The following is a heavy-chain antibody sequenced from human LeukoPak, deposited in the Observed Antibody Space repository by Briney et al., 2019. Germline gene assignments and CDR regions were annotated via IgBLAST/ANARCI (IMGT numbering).Heavy chain of an antibody. Sequence: ASVKVSCKSSGYRFSTYGIAWVRQAPGQGLEWMGWVFSFNGNTNYAQKFQGRVSVTTDTSTSTAYLELRSLRSDDTAIYFCARRIGTPTDAFDIWGQGTVVTVSS. CDR3: ARRIGTPTDAFDI. V-gene: IGHV1-18*01. D-gene: IGHD2-21*01. J-gene: IGHJ3*02. CDR2: VFSFNGNT. CDR1: GYRFSTYG.